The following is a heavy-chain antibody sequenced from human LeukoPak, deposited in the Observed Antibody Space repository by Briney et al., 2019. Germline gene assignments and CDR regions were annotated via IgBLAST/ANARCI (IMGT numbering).Heavy chain of an antibody. CDR2: ISGSGDNT. D-gene: IGHD6-6*01. CDR3: AKWKYSNSGIDDY. CDR1: GFTFSGYI. Sequence: GGSLRLSCAASGFTFSGYIMNWVRQVPGKGLEWVSVISGSGDNTYYADSVKGRFTISRDNSKNMLYLQMNSLRAEDTAVYYCAKWKYSNSGIDDYWGQGTLVTVSS. J-gene: IGHJ4*02. V-gene: IGHV3-23*01.